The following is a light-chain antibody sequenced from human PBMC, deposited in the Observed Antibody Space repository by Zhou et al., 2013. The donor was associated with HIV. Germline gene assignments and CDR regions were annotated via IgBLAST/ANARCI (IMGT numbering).Light chain of an antibody. Sequence: DIQMTQSPSSLSASVGDRITMSCRASENIDTYLNWYQHRPGRAPKLLIFGASRLIPGVPTRFSGSGSGSDFTLTISGLQPEDFATYYCQQSYSTPRTFGQGTKV. CDR2: GAS. V-gene: IGKV1-39*01. CDR1: ENIDTY. CDR3: QQSYSTPRT. J-gene: IGKJ1*01.